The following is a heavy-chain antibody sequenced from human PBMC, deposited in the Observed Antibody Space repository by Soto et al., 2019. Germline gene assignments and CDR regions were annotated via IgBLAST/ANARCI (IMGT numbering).Heavy chain of an antibody. CDR2: IIPILGIA. D-gene: IGHD4-17*01. J-gene: IGHJ4*02. V-gene: IGHV1-69*02. Sequence: QVQLVQSGAEVKKPGSSVKVSCKASGGTFSSYTISWVRQAPGQGLEWMGRIIPILGIANSAQKCQGRVTITADKSTSTAYIELSSLRSEDTAVYYCASSYGDYSVGYWGQGTLVTVSS. CDR3: ASSYGDYSVGY. CDR1: GGTFSSYT.